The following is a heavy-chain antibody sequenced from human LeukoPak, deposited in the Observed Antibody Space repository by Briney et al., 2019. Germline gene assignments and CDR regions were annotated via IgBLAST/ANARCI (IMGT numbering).Heavy chain of an antibody. J-gene: IGHJ4*02. CDR3: AKVRVGGSYYFDY. Sequence: GGSLRLSCAASGFSFSNYEMNWVRQTPGKGLEWVSYMSSSGSMTWYADSVKGRFTISRDNSKNTLYLQMNSLRAEDTAVYYCAKVRVGGSYYFDYWGQGTLVTVSS. V-gene: IGHV3-48*03. D-gene: IGHD1-26*01. CDR2: MSSSGSMT. CDR1: GFSFSNYE.